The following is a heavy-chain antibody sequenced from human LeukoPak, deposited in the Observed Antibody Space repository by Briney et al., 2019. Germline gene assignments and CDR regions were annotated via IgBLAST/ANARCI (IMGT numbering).Heavy chain of an antibody. D-gene: IGHD3-10*01. CDR2: ISGNGAYT. J-gene: IGHJ4*02. CDR3: AAYGSGSYFFDY. CDR1: GFTFSSYA. V-gene: IGHV3-23*01. Sequence: GGSLRLSCAASGFTFSSYAMSWVRQAPGKGLEWVSAISGNGAYTYYADSVKGRFTISRDSSKNTQYLQMNSLRVDDTALYYCAAYGSGSYFFDYWGQGTLVTVSS.